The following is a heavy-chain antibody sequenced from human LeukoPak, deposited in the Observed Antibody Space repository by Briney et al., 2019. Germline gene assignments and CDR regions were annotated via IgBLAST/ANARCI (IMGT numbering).Heavy chain of an antibody. V-gene: IGHV3-23*01. D-gene: IGHD1-26*01. J-gene: IGHJ4*02. CDR2: ISGSGAST. CDR1: GFTLSTNA. Sequence: GGSLRLSCLTSGFTLSTNAMSWVRQAPGKGLEWISGISGSGASTYYTDSVKGRFTISRDDSRNTLYLQMNSLRGDDTAVYYCAKDVGKWESLHFFDYWGQGTLVTVSS. CDR3: AKDVGKWESLHFFDY.